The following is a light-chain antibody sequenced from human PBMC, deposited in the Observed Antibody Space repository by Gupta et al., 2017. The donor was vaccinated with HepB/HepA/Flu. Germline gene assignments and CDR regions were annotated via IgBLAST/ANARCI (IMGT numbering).Light chain of an antibody. Sequence: IVLTQSPGTLSLSPGERATLSCRASQSVYTNYFAWYQQKPGQAPRLLIYGASTRATGIPERFSGSGSGTDFTLTISRLEPEDSAVYFCQQYGTSPRTFGQGTKLEIK. V-gene: IGKV3-20*01. J-gene: IGKJ2*01. CDR3: QQYGTSPRT. CDR1: QSVYTNY. CDR2: GAS.